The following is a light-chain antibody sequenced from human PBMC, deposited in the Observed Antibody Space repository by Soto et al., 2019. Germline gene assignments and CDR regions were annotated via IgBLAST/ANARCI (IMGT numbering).Light chain of an antibody. CDR3: QQYNSYSWT. V-gene: IGKV1-9*01. CDR2: AAS. J-gene: IGKJ1*01. Sequence: DIQLTQAPSFLSASAGDRVSITCRASQAISSYLAWYQQKPGRAPKLLIYAASTLQSGVPSRFSGSGSGTEFTLTISSLQPDDFATYYCQQYNSYSWTFGQGTKVDIK. CDR1: QAISSY.